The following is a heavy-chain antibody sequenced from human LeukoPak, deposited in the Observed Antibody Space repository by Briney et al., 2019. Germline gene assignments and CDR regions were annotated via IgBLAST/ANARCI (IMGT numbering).Heavy chain of an antibody. Sequence: GASVKVSCKASGYTFTGYYMHWVRQAPGQGLEWMGWINPNTGGTNYAQKFQGRVTMTRDTSISTAYMELSRLRSDDTAVYHCAIVDGYYDSSGYYYFLDYWGQGTLVTVSS. CDR3: AIVDGYYDSSGYYYFLDY. V-gene: IGHV1-2*02. D-gene: IGHD3-22*01. CDR2: INPNTGGT. CDR1: GYTFTGYY. J-gene: IGHJ4*02.